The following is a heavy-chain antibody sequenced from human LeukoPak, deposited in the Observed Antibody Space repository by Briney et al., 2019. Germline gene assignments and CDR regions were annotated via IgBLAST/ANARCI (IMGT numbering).Heavy chain of an antibody. CDR3: AREGFGKWNKLPFVP. V-gene: IGHV1-69*04. D-gene: IGHD1/OR15-1a*01. J-gene: IGHJ5*02. CDR2: IIPILGMA. Sequence: SVKVSCKSSGGTFSTYPIAWVRQAPGQGLEWMGRIIPILGMANYAQKFQGRVTFTAEESTSTAYMDLSSLTSEDTAVYYCAREGFGKWNKLPFVPWGKGPLVSVS. CDR1: GGTFSTYP.